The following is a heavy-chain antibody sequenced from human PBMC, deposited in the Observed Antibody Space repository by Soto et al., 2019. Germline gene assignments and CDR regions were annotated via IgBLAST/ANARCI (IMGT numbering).Heavy chain of an antibody. CDR1: GFTFSSYG. D-gene: IGHD3-22*01. V-gene: IGHV3-30*18. Sequence: QVQLVESGGGVVQPGRSLRLSCAASGFTFSSYGMHWVRQAPGKGLEWVAVISYDGSNKYYADSVKGRFTISRDNSKNTLYLQMNNLRAEDMAVYYCAKDRPRYDSSGYLDYWGQGTLVTVSS. CDR3: AKDRPRYDSSGYLDY. J-gene: IGHJ4*02. CDR2: ISYDGSNK.